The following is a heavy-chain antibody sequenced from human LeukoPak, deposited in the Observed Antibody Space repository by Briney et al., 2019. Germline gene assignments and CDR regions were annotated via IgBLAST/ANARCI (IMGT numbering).Heavy chain of an antibody. Sequence: SETLSLTCAVYGGSFSGYYWSWIRQPPGKGLEWIGKINHSGSTNYNPSLKSRVTISVDTSKNQFSLKLSSVTAADTAVYYCARVYSSGWYYDDYWGQGTLVTVSS. CDR1: GGSFSGYY. V-gene: IGHV4-34*01. CDR2: INHSGST. CDR3: ARVYSSGWYYDDY. D-gene: IGHD6-19*01. J-gene: IGHJ4*02.